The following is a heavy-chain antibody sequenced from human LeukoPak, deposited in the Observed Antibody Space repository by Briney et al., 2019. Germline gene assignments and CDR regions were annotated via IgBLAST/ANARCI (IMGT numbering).Heavy chain of an antibody. CDR3: ARRPAYYDFWSRSDAFDI. V-gene: IGHV4-61*02. CDR2: IYTSGST. D-gene: IGHD3-3*01. J-gene: IGHJ3*02. Sequence: KPSQTLFLTCTVSGGSISSGSYYWSWIRQPAGKGLEWIGRIYTSGSTNYNPSLKSRVTISVDTSKNQFSLKLSSVTAADTAVYYCARRPAYYDFWSRSDAFDIWGQGTMVTVSS. CDR1: GGSISSGSYY.